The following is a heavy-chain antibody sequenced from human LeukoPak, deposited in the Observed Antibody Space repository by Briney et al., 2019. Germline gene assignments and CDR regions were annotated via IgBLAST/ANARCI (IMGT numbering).Heavy chain of an antibody. CDR2: INPSGGST. CDR1: GYTLTSYY. CDR3: GNGGSNWSDAFDI. Sequence: GSVNVSCKASGYTLTSYYMHWVRPAPGQGLEWMGIINPSGGSTSYAQEFQIRVTMARYTSTSTVYMELSSVRSEDTAVYYCGNGGSNWSDAFDIWGQPT. V-gene: IGHV1-46*01. D-gene: IGHD6-13*01. J-gene: IGHJ3*02.